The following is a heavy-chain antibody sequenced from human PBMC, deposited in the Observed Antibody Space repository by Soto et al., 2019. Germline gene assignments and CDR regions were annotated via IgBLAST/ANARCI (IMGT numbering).Heavy chain of an antibody. J-gene: IGHJ3*02. D-gene: IGHD1-26*01. CDR3: APGRYGARDAFDI. CDR2: FDPEDGET. CDR1: GYPLTELS. V-gene: IGHV1-24*01. Sequence: XSVKVSCTVSGYPLTELSMHWVRQAPGKGLEWMGGFDPEDGETIYAQKFQGRVTMTEDTSTDTAYMELSSLRSEDTAVYYCAPGRYGARDAFDIWGQGTMVTVSS.